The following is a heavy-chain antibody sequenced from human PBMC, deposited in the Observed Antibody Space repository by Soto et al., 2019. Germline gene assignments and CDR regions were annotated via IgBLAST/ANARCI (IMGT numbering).Heavy chain of an antibody. Sequence: QVQLVQSGAEVKKPGSSVKVSCKASGGTFSSYTISWVRQAPGQGLEWMGRIIPILGIANYAQKFQGRVTITADKSTSTDYMELSSLRSEDTAVYYCARSRYDSSAGFDYWGQGTLVTVSS. CDR3: ARSRYDSSAGFDY. V-gene: IGHV1-69*02. J-gene: IGHJ4*02. CDR1: GGTFSSYT. D-gene: IGHD3-22*01. CDR2: IIPILGIA.